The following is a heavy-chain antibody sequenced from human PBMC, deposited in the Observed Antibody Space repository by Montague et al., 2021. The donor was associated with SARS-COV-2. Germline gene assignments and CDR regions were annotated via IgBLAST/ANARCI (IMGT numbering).Heavy chain of an antibody. CDR3: ARVRYYGSGTSLGMDV. J-gene: IGHJ6*02. CDR1: GGSFSGYY. D-gene: IGHD3-10*01. V-gene: IGHV4-34*01. Sequence: SETLSLTCAVYGGSFSGYYWCWIRQPPGKGLELIGEINHSGSTNYNPSLKSRVTISVDTSKNQFSLKLSSVTAADTAVYYCARVRYYGSGTSLGMDVWGQGTTVTVSS. CDR2: INHSGST.